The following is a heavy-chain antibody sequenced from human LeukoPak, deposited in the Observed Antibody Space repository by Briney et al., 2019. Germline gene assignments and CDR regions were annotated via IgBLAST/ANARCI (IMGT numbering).Heavy chain of an antibody. J-gene: IGHJ5*02. V-gene: IGHV3-64*01. Sequence: GGSLRLSCAASGFPFGSYAMNWVRQPPGKELKYVSAISSNGGSTYYANSVKGRFTISRDNSKNTLYLQMGSLRAEDMAVYYCARASAAAGTYWFDPWGQGTLVTVSS. CDR1: GFPFGSYA. CDR2: ISSNGGST. D-gene: IGHD6-13*01. CDR3: ARASAAAGTYWFDP.